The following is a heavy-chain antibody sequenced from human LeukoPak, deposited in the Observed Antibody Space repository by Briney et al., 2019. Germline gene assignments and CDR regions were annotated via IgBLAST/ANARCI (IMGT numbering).Heavy chain of an antibody. CDR3: ARGHGSGWYFDY. V-gene: IGHV4-59*01. CDR2: IYYSGST. CDR1: GGSISSYY. Sequence: SETLSLTCTVSGGSISSYYWSWIRQPPGKGLEWIGYIYYSGSTNYNPSLKSRVTISVDTSKDQFSLKLSSVTAADTAVYYCARGHGSGWYFDYWGQGTLVTVSS. J-gene: IGHJ4*02. D-gene: IGHD6-19*01.